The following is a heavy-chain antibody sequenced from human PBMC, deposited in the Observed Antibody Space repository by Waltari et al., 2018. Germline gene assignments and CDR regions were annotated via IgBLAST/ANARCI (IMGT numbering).Heavy chain of an antibody. J-gene: IGHJ3*01. CDR2: IKQDGSEK. Sequence: EVQLVESGGALVQPGGSMRLSCVASGFTSRDNWMRWVRQAAGKGPEWVANIKQDGSEKYYVDSVKGRFTISRDNAKNSLYLQMSSLRAEDTAVYYCARDYAYGFDLWGQGTLVTVSS. CDR3: ARDYAYGFDL. V-gene: IGHV3-7*01. D-gene: IGHD3-16*01. CDR1: GFTSRDNW.